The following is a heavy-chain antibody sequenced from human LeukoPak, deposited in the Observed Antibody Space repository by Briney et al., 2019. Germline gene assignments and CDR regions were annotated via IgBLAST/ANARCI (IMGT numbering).Heavy chain of an antibody. J-gene: IGHJ3*02. V-gene: IGHV4-34*01. CDR1: GGSFSGYY. Sequence: SETPSLTCAVYGGSFSGYYWSWIRQPPGKGLEWIGEINHSGSTNYNPSLKSRVTISVDTSKNQFSLKLSSVTAADTAVYYCARSSIAAAGYHDAFDIWGQGTMVTVS. CDR2: INHSGST. CDR3: ARSSIAAAGYHDAFDI. D-gene: IGHD6-13*01.